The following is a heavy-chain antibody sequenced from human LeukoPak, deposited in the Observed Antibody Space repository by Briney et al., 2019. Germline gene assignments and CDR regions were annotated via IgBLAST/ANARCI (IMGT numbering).Heavy chain of an antibody. J-gene: IGHJ4*02. CDR1: GFTFSDYY. Sequence: GGSLRLSCAASGFTFSDYYMSWIRQAPGKGLEWGSYISSSSSYTNYADSVKGRFTISRDNAKNSLYLQMNSLRAEDTAVYYCARDGGYCSSTSCYEAYFDYWGQGTLVTVSS. D-gene: IGHD2-2*01. CDR3: ARDGGYCSSTSCYEAYFDY. V-gene: IGHV3-11*06. CDR2: ISSSSSYT.